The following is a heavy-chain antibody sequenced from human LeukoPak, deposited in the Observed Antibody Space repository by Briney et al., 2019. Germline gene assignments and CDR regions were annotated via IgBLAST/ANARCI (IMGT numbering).Heavy chain of an antibody. CDR1: GYTFTSYY. V-gene: IGHV1-46*01. CDR2: INPSGGST. CDR3: ARDGLLMARGVRNGFDP. D-gene: IGHD3-10*01. Sequence: ASVKVSCKASGYTFTSYYMHWVRQAPGQGLEWMGIINPSGGSTSYAQKFQGRVTMTRDTSTSTVYMELSSLRSDDTAVYYCARDGLLMARGVRNGFDPWGQGTLVTVSS. J-gene: IGHJ5*02.